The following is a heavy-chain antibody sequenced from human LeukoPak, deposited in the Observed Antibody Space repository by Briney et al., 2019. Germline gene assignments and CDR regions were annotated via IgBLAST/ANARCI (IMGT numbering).Heavy chain of an antibody. CDR1: GYTFTSYG. D-gene: IGHD6-13*01. J-gene: IGHJ4*02. Sequence: ASVKVSCKASGYTFTSYGISWVRQAPGQGLEWMGWISAYNGNTNYAQKLQGRVTMTTDTSTSTAYMELRSLRSDDTAVYYCVRDAVAATASYYFDYWGQGTLVAVSS. V-gene: IGHV1-18*01. CDR3: VRDAVAATASYYFDY. CDR2: ISAYNGNT.